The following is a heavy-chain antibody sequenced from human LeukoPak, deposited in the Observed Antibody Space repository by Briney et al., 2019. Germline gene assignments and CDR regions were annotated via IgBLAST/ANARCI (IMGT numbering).Heavy chain of an antibody. D-gene: IGHD6-13*01. Sequence: PGGSLRLSCADSGFTFSTYVIHWVRLAPGKGLEWLAVTTSDGSTKYYADSVKGRFTISRDNSKSTLYLQMNTLRPEDTALYYCAREITTAGTLGAFDFWGQGTMVTVSS. CDR1: GFTFSTYV. CDR3: AREITTAGTLGAFDF. CDR2: TTSDGSTK. V-gene: IGHV3-30-3*01. J-gene: IGHJ3*01.